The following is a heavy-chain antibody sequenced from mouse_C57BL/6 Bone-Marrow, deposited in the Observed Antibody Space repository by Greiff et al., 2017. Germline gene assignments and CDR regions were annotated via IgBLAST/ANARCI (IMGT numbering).Heavy chain of an antibody. CDR3: ARGGGGIFDY. V-gene: IGHV1-81*01. D-gene: IGHD1-1*02. CDR1: GYTFTSYG. CDR2: IYPRSGNT. Sequence: VQLQQSGAELARPGASVKLSCKASGYTFTSYGISWVKQRTGQGLEWIGEIYPRSGNTYYNEKFKGKATLPADKSYSTAYMELRSLTSEDSAVFFCARGGGGIFDYWGQGTTLTVSS. J-gene: IGHJ2*01.